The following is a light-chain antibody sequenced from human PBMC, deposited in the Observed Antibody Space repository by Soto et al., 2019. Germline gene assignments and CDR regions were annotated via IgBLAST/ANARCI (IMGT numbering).Light chain of an antibody. CDR2: EVS. Sequence: QSALTQPPSASGSPGQSVTISCTGTSSDVGGYNYVSWYQQHPGKAPKLMIYEVSERPSGVPDRFSGSKSGHTASLTVSGLQAEDEANYYCSSYGGSNNLVFGGGTKLTVL. J-gene: IGLJ2*01. V-gene: IGLV2-8*01. CDR1: SSDVGGYNY. CDR3: SSYGGSNNLV.